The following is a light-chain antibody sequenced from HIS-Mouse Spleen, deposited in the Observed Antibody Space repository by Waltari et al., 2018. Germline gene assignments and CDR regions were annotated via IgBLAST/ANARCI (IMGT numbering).Light chain of an antibody. V-gene: IGKV3-11*01. CDR2: DAS. Sequence: EIVLTQPPATLSLSPGERATLSCRASQSVSSYLAWYQQKPGQAPRLLIYDASNRATDIPARFSGSGSGTDFTLTISSLEPEDFAVYYCQQRSNWPLTFGGGTKVEIK. CDR1: QSVSSY. J-gene: IGKJ4*01. CDR3: QQRSNWPLT.